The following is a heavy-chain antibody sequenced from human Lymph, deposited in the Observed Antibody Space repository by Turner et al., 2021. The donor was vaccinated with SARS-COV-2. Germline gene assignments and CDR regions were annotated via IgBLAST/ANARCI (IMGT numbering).Heavy chain of an antibody. CDR1: AFTFSSYD. D-gene: IGHD6-6*01. CDR3: ARSSIAARSWFDP. Sequence: QVQQLESGGGVVQQGRSLRIPCAPSAFTFSSYDIHWVRPAPGKRREGVAVISYDGSNEYYADAVKVRFTISRDKYKDKLYLQMNSLRAEDAAVYYCARSSIAARSWFDPWGQGTLVTVSS. V-gene: IGHV3-30-3*01. J-gene: IGHJ5*02. CDR2: ISYDGSNE.